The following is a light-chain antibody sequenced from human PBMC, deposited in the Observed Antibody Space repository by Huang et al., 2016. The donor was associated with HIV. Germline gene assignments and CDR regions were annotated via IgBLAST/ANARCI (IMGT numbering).Light chain of an antibody. V-gene: IGKV1-39*01. Sequence: DIQMTQSPSSLSAFVGDRVTITCRASQNINTYLNWYQQKLGKAPKHLIYGASTLQSGVPSRFSCSGSGTDVTLTIGSLQPEDCATYYCQQSYSTPLTFGGGTQLEIK. CDR3: QQSYSTPLT. J-gene: IGKJ4*01. CDR1: QNINTY. CDR2: GAS.